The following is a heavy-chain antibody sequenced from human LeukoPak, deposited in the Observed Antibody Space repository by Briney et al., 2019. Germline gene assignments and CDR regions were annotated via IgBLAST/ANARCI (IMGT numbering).Heavy chain of an antibody. Sequence: SETLSLTCTVSGCSISSYYWSWIRQPPGKGLEWIGYIYYSGSTNYNPSLKSRVTISVDTSKNQFSLKLSSVTAADTAVYYCARASGWYESVDYWGQGTLVTVSS. V-gene: IGHV4-59*01. CDR3: ARASGWYESVDY. D-gene: IGHD6-19*01. CDR2: IYYSGST. J-gene: IGHJ4*02. CDR1: GCSISSYY.